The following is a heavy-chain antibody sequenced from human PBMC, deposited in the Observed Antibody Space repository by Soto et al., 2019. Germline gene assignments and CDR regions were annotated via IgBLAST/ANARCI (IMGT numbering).Heavy chain of an antibody. J-gene: IGHJ4*02. CDR1: GGSISSYY. V-gene: IGHV4-59*08. Sequence: SETLSLTCTVSGGSISSYYWSWIRQPPGKGLEWIGYIYYSGSTNYNPSLKSRVTISVDTSKNQFSLKLSSVAAADTAVYYCARRYGYSFDYWGQGTLVTVSS. CDR3: ARRYGYSFDY. CDR2: IYYSGST. D-gene: IGHD1-1*01.